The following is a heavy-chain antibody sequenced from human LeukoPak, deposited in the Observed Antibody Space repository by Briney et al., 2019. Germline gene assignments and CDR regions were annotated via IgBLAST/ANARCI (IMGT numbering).Heavy chain of an antibody. V-gene: IGHV3-48*03. J-gene: IGHJ4*02. CDR3: ARVSYDSSGYYYFDY. CDR2: ISTSGSTI. CDR1: GFTFSSYQ. D-gene: IGHD3-22*01. Sequence: GGSLRLSCAASGFTFSSYQMDWVRQAPGKGLEWVSYISTSGSTIYYADSVKGRFTISRDNAKNSLYLQMNSLRAEDTAVYYCARVSYDSSGYYYFDYWGQGTLVTVSS.